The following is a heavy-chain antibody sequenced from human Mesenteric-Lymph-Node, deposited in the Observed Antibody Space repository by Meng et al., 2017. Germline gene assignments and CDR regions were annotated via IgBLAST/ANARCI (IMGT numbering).Heavy chain of an antibody. Sequence: SETLSLTCTVSGGSISSTSYYWGWIRQPPGKGLEWIGDIYFGGSTYYNPSLETRVTMSVDTSKNQFSLKLSSMTAADTAVYYCARVIIASTGKFDYWGQGIVVTVSS. V-gene: IGHV4-39*07. CDR3: ARVIIASTGKFDY. CDR1: GGSISSTSYY. CDR2: IYFGGST. D-gene: IGHD1-1*01. J-gene: IGHJ4*02.